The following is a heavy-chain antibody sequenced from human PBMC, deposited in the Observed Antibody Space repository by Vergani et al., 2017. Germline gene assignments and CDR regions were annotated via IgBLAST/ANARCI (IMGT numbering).Heavy chain of an antibody. CDR3: ARVRSGSYYYGSGDGMDV. D-gene: IGHD3-10*01. CDR2: IWYDGSNK. Sequence: QVQLVESGGGVVQPGRSLRLSCAASGFTFSSYGMHWVRQAPGKGLEWVVVIWYDGSNKYYADSVKGRFTISRDNSKNTLYLQMNSLRAEDTAVYYCARVRSGSYYYGSGDGMDVWGQGTTVTVSS. V-gene: IGHV3-33*01. CDR1: GFTFSSYG. J-gene: IGHJ6*02.